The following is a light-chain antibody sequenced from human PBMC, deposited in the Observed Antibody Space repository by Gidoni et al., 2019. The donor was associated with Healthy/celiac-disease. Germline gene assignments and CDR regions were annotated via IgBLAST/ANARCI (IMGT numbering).Light chain of an antibody. CDR2: GAS. V-gene: IGKV3-20*01. CDR3: QQYGSSPRNT. J-gene: IGKJ2*01. CDR1: QSVSSSY. Sequence: EIVLTQSPGTLSLSPGERATLSCRASQSVSSSYLAWYQQKPGQAPRPLIYGASSRATGIPDRFSCRWSGTDFTLTISRLEPEDFAGYYCQQYGSSPRNTFGQGTKLEIK.